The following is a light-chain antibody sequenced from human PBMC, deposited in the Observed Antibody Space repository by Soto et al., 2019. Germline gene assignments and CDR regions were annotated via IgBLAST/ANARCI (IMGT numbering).Light chain of an antibody. J-gene: IGKJ5*01. CDR3: QHYSNSPP. CDR2: ASS. V-gene: IGKV3-20*01. Sequence: EIVLTQSPGTLSLSPGERATLSCKTSQTSGSNFLAWYQHKPGQAPRLLIYASSNRATGIPDRFSGSASALVSPTTINLQHHEDFADYYHQHYSNSPPFGQGTKLEIK. CDR1: QTSGSNF.